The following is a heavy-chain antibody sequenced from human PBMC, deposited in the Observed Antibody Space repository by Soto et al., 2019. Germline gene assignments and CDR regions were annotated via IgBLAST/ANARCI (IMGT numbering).Heavy chain of an antibody. CDR3: AKDGSIAVAVSGHDFDY. CDR1: GFTFSSYG. Sequence: GGSLRLSCAASGFTFSSYGMHWVRQAPGKGLEWVAVISYDGSNKYYADSVKGRFTISRDNSKNTLYLQMNSLRAEDTAVYYCAKDGSIAVAVSGHDFDYWGQGTLVTVSS. CDR2: ISYDGSNK. V-gene: IGHV3-30*18. J-gene: IGHJ4*02. D-gene: IGHD6-19*01.